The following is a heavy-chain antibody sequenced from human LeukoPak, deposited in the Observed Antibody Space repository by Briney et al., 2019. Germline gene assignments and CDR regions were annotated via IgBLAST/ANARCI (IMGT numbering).Heavy chain of an antibody. D-gene: IGHD1-26*01. CDR3: AKYSSYDAFDI. CDR1: GFTFSSYG. V-gene: IGHV3-30*18. CDR2: ISYDGSNK. J-gene: IGHJ3*02. Sequence: PGGSLRLSCAASGFTFSSYGMHWVRQAPGKGLEWVAVISYDGSNKYYADSVKGRFTISRDNSKNTLYLQMNSLRAEDTAVYYCAKYSSYDAFDIWGQGTMVTVSS.